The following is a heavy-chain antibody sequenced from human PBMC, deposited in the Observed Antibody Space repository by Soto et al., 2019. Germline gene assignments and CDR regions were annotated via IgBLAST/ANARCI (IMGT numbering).Heavy chain of an antibody. V-gene: IGHV3-23*01. D-gene: IGHD3-10*01. CDR3: AREISLSAGSYFDY. CDR1: GFTFNRYA. CDR2: ITSSGENT. Sequence: GGSLGLSGAASGFTFNRYAMSWVRQAPGKGLEWVSAITSSGENTDYANAVKGRFTISRDNSKNTLYLQLSSLTAEDTAVYFCAREISLSAGSYFDYWGQGTLVTVSS. J-gene: IGHJ4*02.